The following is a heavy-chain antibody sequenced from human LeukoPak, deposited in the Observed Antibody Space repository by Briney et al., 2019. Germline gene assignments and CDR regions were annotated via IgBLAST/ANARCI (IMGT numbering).Heavy chain of an antibody. D-gene: IGHD6-13*01. Sequence: GGSLRLSCAASGFTFSRYWMSWVRQAPGKGLEWVANIKQDGSEKYYVDSVKGRSTISRDNAKNSLYLQMNSLRVEDTAVYYCARWGTYSSSWLGAFDIWGQGTMVTVSS. CDR2: IKQDGSEK. CDR1: GFTFSRYW. V-gene: IGHV3-7*05. J-gene: IGHJ3*02. CDR3: ARWGTYSSSWLGAFDI.